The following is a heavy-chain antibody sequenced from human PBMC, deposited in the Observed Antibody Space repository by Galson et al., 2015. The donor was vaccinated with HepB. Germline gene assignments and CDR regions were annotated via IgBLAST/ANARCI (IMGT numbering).Heavy chain of an antibody. CDR1: GYTFTSYY. Sequence: SVKVSCKASGYTFTSYYKHWVRQAPEQGLEWMGIINPSGGSTGYAQKFQGRVTMTRDTSTSTVYMELSSLRSEDTAMYYCARDRTGSSSSTNAFDIWGQGTMVTVSS. V-gene: IGHV1-46*01. D-gene: IGHD6-6*01. J-gene: IGHJ3*02. CDR3: ARDRTGSSSSTNAFDI. CDR2: INPSGGST.